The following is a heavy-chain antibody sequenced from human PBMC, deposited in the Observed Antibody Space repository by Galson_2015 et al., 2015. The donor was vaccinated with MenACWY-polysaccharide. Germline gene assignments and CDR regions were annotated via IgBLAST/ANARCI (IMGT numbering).Heavy chain of an antibody. CDR3: ARDSHYYGPGSFGWFDP. J-gene: IGHJ5*02. CDR1: GGSISRTSHY. Sequence: SETLSLTCTVSGGSISRTSHYWGWARQPPGKGLEWIGSIYDSGTTYYNPSLKGRVTISIDTSKNQFSLNVTSVTAADTAVYFCARDSHYYGPGSFGWFDPWGQGILVPVSS. D-gene: IGHD3-10*01. V-gene: IGHV4-39*07. CDR2: IYDSGTT.